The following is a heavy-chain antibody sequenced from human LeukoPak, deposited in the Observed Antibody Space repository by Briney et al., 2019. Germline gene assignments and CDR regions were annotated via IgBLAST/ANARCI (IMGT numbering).Heavy chain of an antibody. D-gene: IGHD5-18*01. V-gene: IGHV4-4*07. J-gene: IGHJ4*02. CDR3: ARDPLGGGYSYGPYFDY. CDR1: GGSISSYY. Sequence: SETLSLTCTVSGGSISSYYWSWLRQPAGKGLEWIGRIYTSGSTNYNPSLKSRVTMSVDTSKNQFSLKLSSVTAADTAVYYCARDPLGGGYSYGPYFDYWGQGTLVTVSS. CDR2: IYTSGST.